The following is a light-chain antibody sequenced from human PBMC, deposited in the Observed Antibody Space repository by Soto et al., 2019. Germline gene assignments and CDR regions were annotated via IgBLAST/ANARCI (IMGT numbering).Light chain of an antibody. J-gene: IGKJ1*01. CDR2: GAS. CDR3: QQYNTWPRT. V-gene: IGKV3-15*01. Sequence: EIVMTQSPATLPVSPGERATLSCRASQSVSSNLAWYQHNPGQAPRLLINGASTRAIGIPARFSGSGSGTEFTLTISSLQSEDSAVYYCQQYNTWPRTFGQGTKVDI. CDR1: QSVSSN.